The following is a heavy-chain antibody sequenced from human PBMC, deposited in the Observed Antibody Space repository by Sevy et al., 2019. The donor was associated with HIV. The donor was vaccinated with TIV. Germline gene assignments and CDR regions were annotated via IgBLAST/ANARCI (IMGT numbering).Heavy chain of an antibody. CDR2: ISYDGSNK. CDR3: AKTWGTGPSFYYYMDV. J-gene: IGHJ6*03. Sequence: GGSLRLSCAASGFTFSSYGMHWVRQAPGKGLEWVAVISYDGSNKYYADSVKGRFTISRDNSKNTLYLQMNSLRVEDMAVYYCAKTWGTGPSFYYYMDVWGKGTTVTVSS. D-gene: IGHD3-16*01. CDR1: GFTFSSYG. V-gene: IGHV3-30*18.